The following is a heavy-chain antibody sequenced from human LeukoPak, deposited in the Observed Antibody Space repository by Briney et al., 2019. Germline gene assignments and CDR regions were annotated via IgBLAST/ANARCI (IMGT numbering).Heavy chain of an antibody. CDR2: IIPISGTA. CDR1: GGTFSSYA. J-gene: IGHJ4*02. CDR3: VMYYYGSGPAGGFDY. Sequence: SVKVSCKASGGTFSSYAISWVRQAPGQGLEWMGRIIPISGTANYAQKFQGRVTITTDESTSTAYMELSGLRSEDTAVYYCVMYYYGSGPAGGFDYWGQGTLVTVSS. D-gene: IGHD3-10*01. V-gene: IGHV1-69*05.